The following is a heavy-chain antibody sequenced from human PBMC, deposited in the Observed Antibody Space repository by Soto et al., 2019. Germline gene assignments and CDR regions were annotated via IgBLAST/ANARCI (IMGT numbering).Heavy chain of an antibody. CDR2: ISNEGSNK. D-gene: IGHD3-22*01. Sequence: GGSLRLSCAASGFTFSSYAMHWVRQAPGKGLEWVAVISNEGSNKYYADSVKGRFTISRDNSKNTLYLKMNSLRVEDTAVYYCGKVADSGYYTVDRWGQGTLVTVSS. CDR1: GFTFSSYA. V-gene: IGHV3-30-3*02. CDR3: GKVADSGYYTVDR. J-gene: IGHJ5*02.